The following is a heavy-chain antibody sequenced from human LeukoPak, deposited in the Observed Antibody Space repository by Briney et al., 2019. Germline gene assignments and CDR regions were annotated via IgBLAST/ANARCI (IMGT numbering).Heavy chain of an antibody. Sequence: SETLSLTCAVYGGSFSGYYWSWIRQPPGKGLEWIGEINHSGSTNYNPSLKSRVTISVDTSKNQFSLKPSSVTAADTAVYYCARGPAKVERLEYSSGWYWFDPWGQGTLVTVSS. CDR2: INHSGST. J-gene: IGHJ5*02. V-gene: IGHV4-34*01. CDR3: ARGPAKVERLEYSSGWYWFDP. D-gene: IGHD6-19*01. CDR1: GGSFSGYY.